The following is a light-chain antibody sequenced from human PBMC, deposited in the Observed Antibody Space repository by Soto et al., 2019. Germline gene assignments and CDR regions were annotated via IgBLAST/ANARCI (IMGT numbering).Light chain of an antibody. V-gene: IGKV1-39*01. CDR2: TAS. CDR3: QQTYSTPWT. Sequence: DIQMTQSPSTLSASVGERVTITCRASQSISSYLNWYQQQPGNAPKLLISTASLLESGVPSRFSGSGSGTDFALTIISLQPEDFATIYCQQTYSTPWTFGQGTKVDIK. J-gene: IGKJ1*01. CDR1: QSISSY.